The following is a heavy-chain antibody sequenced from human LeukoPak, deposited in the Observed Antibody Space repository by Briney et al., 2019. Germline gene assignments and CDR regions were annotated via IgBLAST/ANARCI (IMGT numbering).Heavy chain of an antibody. V-gene: IGHV3-74*01. D-gene: IGHD3-10*01. CDR1: GFTFSGYW. J-gene: IGHJ4*02. CDR3: ARGPSPYGSGRFYIGDY. CDR2: INSDGVTT. Sequence: GGSLRLSCAASGFTFSGYWMHWVRQVPGKGLVWVSRINSDGVTTNYADSVKGRFTISRDNAKNTLYLQMNSLRAEDTALYYCARGPSPYGSGRFYIGDYWGQGTLVTVSS.